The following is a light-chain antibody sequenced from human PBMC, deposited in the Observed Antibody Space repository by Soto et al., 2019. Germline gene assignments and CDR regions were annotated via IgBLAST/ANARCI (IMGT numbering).Light chain of an antibody. CDR2: AVT. V-gene: IGLV2-14*01. J-gene: IGLJ1*01. Sequence: QSALTQPASVSGSPGQSITISCTGTNSDVGGYNYVSWYQQHPGKAPKLMIYAVTDRPSGVSSRFSGSKSGNTASLTISGLHAEDEADYYCSSYTSSSTLFGTGTKLTVL. CDR1: NSDVGGYNY. CDR3: SSYTSSSTL.